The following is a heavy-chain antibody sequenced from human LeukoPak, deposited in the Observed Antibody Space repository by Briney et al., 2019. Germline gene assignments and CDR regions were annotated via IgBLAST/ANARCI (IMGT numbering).Heavy chain of an antibody. Sequence: GESLKISCQGSGYKFSSYWIGWVRQMPGKGLEWMAIIYPGDSNTRYSPSFQGQVTISVDKSISTAYLQWSSLKASDTATYYCVRHGGYESSGYFNYWGQGTLVTVSS. V-gene: IGHV5-51*01. D-gene: IGHD3-22*01. CDR2: IYPGDSNT. CDR1: GYKFSSYW. CDR3: VRHGGYESSGYFNY. J-gene: IGHJ4*02.